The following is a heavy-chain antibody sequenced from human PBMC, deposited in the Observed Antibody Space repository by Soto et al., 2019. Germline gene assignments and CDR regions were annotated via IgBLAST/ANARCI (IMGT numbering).Heavy chain of an antibody. CDR2: ISYDGSNK. CDR3: ARGLKYYYDSSGYRGAFDI. CDR1: GFTFSSYA. D-gene: IGHD3-22*01. J-gene: IGHJ3*02. V-gene: IGHV3-30-3*01. Sequence: QVQLVESGGGVVQPGRSLRLSCAASGFTFSSYAMHWVRQAPGKGLEWVAVISYDGSNKYYADSVKGRFTISRDNSKNTLYLQMNSLRAEDTAVYYCARGLKYYYDSSGYRGAFDIWGQGTMVTVSS.